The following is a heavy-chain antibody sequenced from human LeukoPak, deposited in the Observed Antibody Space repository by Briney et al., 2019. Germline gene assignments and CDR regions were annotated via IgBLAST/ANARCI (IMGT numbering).Heavy chain of an antibody. J-gene: IGHJ4*02. D-gene: IGHD1-26*01. V-gene: IGHV3-7*01. CDR3: AREEIWSYYASPFDS. CDR1: GFTFSRYW. CDR2: IKQDGSEK. Sequence: GGSLRLSCAASGFTFSRYWMSWVRQAPGKGLEWVANIKQDGSEKYYVGSVRGRFTISRDNARNSLFLQANSLRADDTAVYYCAREEIWSYYASPFDSWGQGTLVTVSS.